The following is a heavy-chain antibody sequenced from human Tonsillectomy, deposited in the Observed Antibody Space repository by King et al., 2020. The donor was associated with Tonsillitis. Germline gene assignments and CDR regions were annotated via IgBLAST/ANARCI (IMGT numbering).Heavy chain of an antibody. Sequence: VQLQQWGAGLLKPSETLSLTCAVSGGSFSGYFWSWIRQPPGKGLEWIGEINQAASSNYNPSLKSRVTMSVDTSKNQFSLKLSSVTAADTAVYYCARGKIITFGYAFDIWGQGTMVTVSS. J-gene: IGHJ3*02. CDR1: GGSFSGYF. CDR3: ARGKIITFGYAFDI. CDR2: INQAASS. V-gene: IGHV4-34*01. D-gene: IGHD3-16*01.